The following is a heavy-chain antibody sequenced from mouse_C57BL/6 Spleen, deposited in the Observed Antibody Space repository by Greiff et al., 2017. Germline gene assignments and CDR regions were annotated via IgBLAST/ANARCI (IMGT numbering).Heavy chain of an antibody. CDR2: IYPGDGDT. CDR3: AREEVYYGSSYLFDY. V-gene: IGHV1-82*01. Sequence: QVQLKESGPELVKPGASVKISCKASGYAFSSSWMNWVKQRPGKGLEWIGRIYPGDGDTNYNGKFKGKATLTADKSSSTAYMQLSSLTSEDSAVYFCAREEVYYGSSYLFDYWGQGTTLTVSS. CDR1: GYAFSSSW. D-gene: IGHD1-1*01. J-gene: IGHJ2*01.